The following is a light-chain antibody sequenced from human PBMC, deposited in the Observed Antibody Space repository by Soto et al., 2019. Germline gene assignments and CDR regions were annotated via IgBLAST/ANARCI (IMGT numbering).Light chain of an antibody. V-gene: IGLV1-40*01. CDR1: SSNIGAGYD. Sequence: QSVLTQPPSVSGAPGQRVTISCTGSSSNIGAGYDVYWYQQLPGTAPKLLIYVNINRPSGVPDRFSGSKSGTSASLAITGLQAEDEADYYCQSYDSSLSVVFGGGTKLTVL. CDR2: VNI. CDR3: QSYDSSLSVV. J-gene: IGLJ2*01.